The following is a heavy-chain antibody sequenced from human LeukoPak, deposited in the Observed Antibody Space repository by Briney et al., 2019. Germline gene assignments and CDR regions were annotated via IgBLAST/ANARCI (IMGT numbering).Heavy chain of an antibody. D-gene: IGHD5-18*01. CDR1: GYTFTSYG. CDR2: ISAYNGNT. V-gene: IGHV1-18*01. J-gene: IGHJ4*02. CDR3: ARDREPYVDTAMVFDY. Sequence: ASVKVSCKASGYTFTSYGISWVRQAPGQGLEWMGWISAYNGNTNYAQKLQGRVTMTTDTSPRTAYMELRSLRSDDTAVYYCARDREPYVDTAMVFDYWGQGTLVTVSS.